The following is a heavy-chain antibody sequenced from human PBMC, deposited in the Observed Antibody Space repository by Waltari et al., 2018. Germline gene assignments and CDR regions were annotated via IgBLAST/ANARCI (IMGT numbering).Heavy chain of an antibody. CDR3: ARGGDTAMLNTYYYGLDV. D-gene: IGHD5-18*01. V-gene: IGHV3-7*01. J-gene: IGHJ6*02. CDR1: GFTSSNHW. CDR2: GRPEGGRK. Sequence: ETQPVESGGRLVQPARPLRLSCMASGFTSSNHWVHRVCQAPGKGLGWRASGRPEGGRKSTVDSVGGRFTRSRNNGKNSQYLQITTLGAEDTAVYFCARGGDTAMLNTYYYGLDVWGQGTTVTVSS.